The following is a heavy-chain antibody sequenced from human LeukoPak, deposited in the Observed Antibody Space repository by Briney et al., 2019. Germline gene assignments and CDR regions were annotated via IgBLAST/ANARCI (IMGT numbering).Heavy chain of an antibody. CDR3: ARMWAIWEYYFDY. CDR1: GGSISSYY. Sequence: SETLSLTCTASGGSISSYYWSWIRQPPGKGLEWIGYIYYSGSTNYNPSLKSRVTISVDTSKNQFSLKLSSVTAADTAVYYCARMWAIWEYYFDYWGQGTLVTVSS. CDR2: IYYSGST. J-gene: IGHJ4*02. V-gene: IGHV4-59*01. D-gene: IGHD3-3*01.